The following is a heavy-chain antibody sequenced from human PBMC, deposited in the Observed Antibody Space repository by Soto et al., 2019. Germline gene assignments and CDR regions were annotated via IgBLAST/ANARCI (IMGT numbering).Heavy chain of an antibody. Sequence: GASVKVSCKASGYSFTTYGICWVRQAPGQGLEWMGWISPYNGKTNYAQNLQGRVSMTTDTSTTTAYMELRSLRSDDTAVYYCARPYDCSQSPRFAYWGQGTLVTVSS. V-gene: IGHV1-18*01. CDR2: ISPYNGKT. CDR1: GYSFTTYG. J-gene: IGHJ4*02. CDR3: ARPYDCSQSPRFAY. D-gene: IGHD2-21*01.